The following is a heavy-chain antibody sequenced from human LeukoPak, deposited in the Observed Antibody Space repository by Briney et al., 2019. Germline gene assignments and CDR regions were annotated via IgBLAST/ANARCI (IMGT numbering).Heavy chain of an antibody. J-gene: IGHJ4*02. CDR2: ITGSGHR. D-gene: IGHD6-13*01. Sequence: GGSLRLSCSASGFTFPKYAMTWIRQAPGKGLEWVSAITGSGHRYYADSVKGRFTISRDNSKNTLYLQMNSLRAEDTAVYYCARVGSTVAAGTPDYWGQGTLVTVSS. V-gene: IGHV3-23*01. CDR1: GFTFPKYA. CDR3: ARVGSTVAAGTPDY.